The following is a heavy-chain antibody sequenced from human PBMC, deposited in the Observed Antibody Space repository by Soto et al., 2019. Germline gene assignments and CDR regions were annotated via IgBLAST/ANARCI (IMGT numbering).Heavy chain of an antibody. J-gene: IGHJ6*02. CDR2: ISYDGSNK. D-gene: IGHD3-3*01. V-gene: IGHV3-30*18. CDR1: GFTFSSYG. Sequence: LRLSCAASGFTFSSYGMHWVRQAPGKGLEWVAVISYDGSNKYYADSVKGRFTISRDNSKNTLYLQMNSLRAEDTAVYYCAKEVVTIFGGNSYGMHVWGQGTTVTVSS. CDR3: AKEVVTIFGGNSYGMHV.